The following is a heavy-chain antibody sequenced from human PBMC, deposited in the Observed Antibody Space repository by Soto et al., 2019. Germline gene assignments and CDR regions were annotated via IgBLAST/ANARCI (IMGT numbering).Heavy chain of an antibody. CDR2: IYYSGDS. CDR3: ARGARPKALTGTYFDY. V-gene: IGHV4-31*03. CDR1: GGSISSGGYY. D-gene: IGHD1-7*01. Sequence: TSETLSLTCTVSGGSISSGGYYWSWIRQHPGKGLEWIGYIYYSGDSYYNPSLKSRVAISVDTSKNQFSLKLRSVTAADTAVYYCARGARPKALTGTYFDYWGQGTLVTVSS. J-gene: IGHJ4*02.